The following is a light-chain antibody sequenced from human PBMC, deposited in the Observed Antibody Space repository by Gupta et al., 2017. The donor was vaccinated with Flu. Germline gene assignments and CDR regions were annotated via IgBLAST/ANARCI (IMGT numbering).Light chain of an antibody. CDR1: QNINNF. V-gene: IGKV1-39*01. Sequence: SLSPSRGDRVTITCRASQNINNFLNWYQQKSGKAPKVLIYAASVLESGVPSRFSGSASGTDFTLTISSLQPEDFATYYCQQSSSIPWTFGPGTKVEMK. CDR2: AAS. CDR3: QQSSSIPWT. J-gene: IGKJ1*01.